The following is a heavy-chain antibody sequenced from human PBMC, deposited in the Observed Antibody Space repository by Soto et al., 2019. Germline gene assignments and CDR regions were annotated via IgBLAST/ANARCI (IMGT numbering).Heavy chain of an antibody. J-gene: IGHJ5*02. CDR1: GFTFSSYG. CDR3: ARDEDSSVDTLNWFDP. Sequence: QVQLVESGGGVVQPGRSLRLSCAASGFTFSSYGMHWVRQAPGKGLEWVAVIWYDGSNKYYADSVKGRFTISRDNSKNTLYLQMNSLGAEVTAVYYCARDEDSSVDTLNWFDPWGQGTLVTVSS. D-gene: IGHD5-18*01. V-gene: IGHV3-33*01. CDR2: IWYDGSNK.